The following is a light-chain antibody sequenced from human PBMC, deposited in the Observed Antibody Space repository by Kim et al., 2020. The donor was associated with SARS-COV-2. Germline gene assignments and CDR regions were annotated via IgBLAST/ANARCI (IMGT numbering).Light chain of an antibody. CDR2: DVS. Sequence: PGQSITISCTGTTSDVGSYNRVSWYQQHPGKAPKLMIYDVSKRPSGVSNRFSGSKSGNTASLTISGLQAEDEADYYCSSYSTTTVLFGGGTQLTVL. CDR1: TSDVGSYNR. J-gene: IGLJ2*01. V-gene: IGLV2-14*04. CDR3: SSYSTTTVL.